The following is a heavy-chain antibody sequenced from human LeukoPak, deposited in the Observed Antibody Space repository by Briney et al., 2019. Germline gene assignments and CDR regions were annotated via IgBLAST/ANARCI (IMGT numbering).Heavy chain of an antibody. CDR2: ISYDGSNK. CDR3: ANGGRSIAARIPFDY. V-gene: IGHV3-30*18. J-gene: IGHJ4*02. Sequence: PGRSLRLSCAASGFTFSSYGMHWVRQAPGKGLEWVAVISYDGSNKYYADSVKGRFTISRDNSKNTLYLQMNSLRAEDTAVYYCANGGRSIAARIPFDYWGQGTLVTVSS. CDR1: GFTFSSYG. D-gene: IGHD6-6*01.